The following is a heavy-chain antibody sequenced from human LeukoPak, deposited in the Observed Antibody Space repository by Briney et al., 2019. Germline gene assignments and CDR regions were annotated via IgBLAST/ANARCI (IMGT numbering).Heavy chain of an antibody. CDR3: AKGGSITMVRGVIIPPYYYYYYMDV. J-gene: IGHJ6*03. CDR2: ISGSGGST. Sequence: GGSLRLSCAASGFTFSSYGMSWVRQAPGKGLEWVSAISGSGGSTYYADSVKGRFTISRDNSKNTLYLQMNSLRAEDTAVYYCAKGGSITMVRGVIIPPYYYYYYMDVWGKGTTVTISS. D-gene: IGHD3-10*01. CDR1: GFTFSSYG. V-gene: IGHV3-23*01.